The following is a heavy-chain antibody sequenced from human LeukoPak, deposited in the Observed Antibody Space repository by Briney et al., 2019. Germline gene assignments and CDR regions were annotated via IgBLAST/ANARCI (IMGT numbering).Heavy chain of an antibody. J-gene: IGHJ3*01. Sequence: GGSLRLSCAASGFTFSSYDMHWVRQAPGKGLGWVAVIPYDGHNEYYRNSVKGRFTISRDTSKDTLYLQMNSLRAEDTAVYYCARACRSTTCYTPNALDVWGQGTMVTVSS. V-gene: IGHV3-30-3*01. CDR3: ARACRSTTCYTPNALDV. CDR1: GFTFSSYD. CDR2: IPYDGHNE. D-gene: IGHD2-2*02.